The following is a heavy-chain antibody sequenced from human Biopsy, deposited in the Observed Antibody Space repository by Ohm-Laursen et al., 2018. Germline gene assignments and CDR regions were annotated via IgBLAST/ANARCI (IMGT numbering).Heavy chain of an antibody. V-gene: IGHV1-69*06. D-gene: IGHD1-26*01. J-gene: IGHJ3*01. CDR2: FIPMFNTG. Sequence: GPSVYVSCKVSGGTFSNSAINWVRQAPGQGLEWMGGFIPMFNTGKDAQNFQGRVTMTADKSTNTVYMELTSLRSDDTAMYYWARSMLGASTGDDAFDVWGQGTFVIVSS. CDR1: GGTFSNSA. CDR3: ARSMLGASTGDDAFDV.